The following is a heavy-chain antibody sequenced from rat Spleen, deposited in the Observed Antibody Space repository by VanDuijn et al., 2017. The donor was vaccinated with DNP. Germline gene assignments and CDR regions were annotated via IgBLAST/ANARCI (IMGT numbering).Heavy chain of an antibody. J-gene: IGHJ2*01. CDR1: GFTFSDYN. V-gene: IGHV5-7*01. CDR2: ISYDGRTT. CDR3: ARRVYRDSFAPSFDY. Sequence: EVKLVESGGGLVQPGRSLKLSCAASGFTFSDYNMAWVRQAPKKGLEWVATISYDGRTTYYRDSVKGRFTISRDNAKSTLYLQMGSLRSEDTATYYWARRVYRDSFAPSFDYWGQGVMVTVSS. D-gene: IGHD3-1*01.